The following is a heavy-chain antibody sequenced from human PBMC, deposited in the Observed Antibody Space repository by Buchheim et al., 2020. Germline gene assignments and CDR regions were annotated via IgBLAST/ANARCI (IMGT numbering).Heavy chain of an antibody. D-gene: IGHD3-3*01. Sequence: QVQLVQSGAEVQKPGASVKVSCKASGYTFSNCDINWVRQATGQGLEWMGWINPNSGHTGSAPNFQGRVTMTRDTSINTAYMELSGLTFEDSAIYYCARNPPGSGPDFDYWGQGTL. CDR1: GYTFSNCD. V-gene: IGHV1-8*01. J-gene: IGHJ4*02. CDR3: ARNPPGSGPDFDY. CDR2: INPNSGHT.